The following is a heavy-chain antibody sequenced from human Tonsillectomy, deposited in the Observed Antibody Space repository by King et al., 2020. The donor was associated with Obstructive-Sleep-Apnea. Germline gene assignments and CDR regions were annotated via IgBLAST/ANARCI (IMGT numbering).Heavy chain of an antibody. Sequence: LQLQESGTGLVKPSETLSLTCTVSGGSISSSSYYWGWIRQPPGKGLEWIGSIYYSGSTYYNPSLKSRVTISVDTSKNQFSLKLSSVTAADTAVYYCASRSEYYDILTGYYNVEYFQHWGQGTLVTVSS. CDR3: ASRSEYYDILTGYYNVEYFQH. J-gene: IGHJ1*01. CDR2: IYYSGST. D-gene: IGHD3-9*01. V-gene: IGHV4-39*07. CDR1: GGSISSSSYY.